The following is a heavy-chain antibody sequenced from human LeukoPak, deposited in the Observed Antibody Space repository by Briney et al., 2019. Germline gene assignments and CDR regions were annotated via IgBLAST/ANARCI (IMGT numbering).Heavy chain of an antibody. CDR1: GDSIIGYY. CDR3: TKSDGYGLIRI. J-gene: IGHJ3*02. D-gene: IGHD3-10*01. V-gene: IGHV4-39*07. Sequence: SETLSLTCSVSGDSIIGYYWGWIRQPPGKGLEWIDNIYYTGNTYYNSSLKSRVTISLDTSKNQFSLKVISMTAADTAAYYCTKSDGYGLIRICGRGTMVTVSS. CDR2: IYYTGNT.